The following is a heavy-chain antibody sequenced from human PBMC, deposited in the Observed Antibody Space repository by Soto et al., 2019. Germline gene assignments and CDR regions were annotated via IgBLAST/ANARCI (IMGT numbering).Heavy chain of an antibody. J-gene: IGHJ4*02. CDR1: GFTFSSYG. CDR3: AKAGYTSSWFHFDN. D-gene: IGHD6-13*01. CDR2: IDGDGGFT. Sequence: GGSLRLSCAASGFTFSSYGMTWVRQAPWKGLEWVSDIDGDGGFTYFADSVKGRFTISRDNSKNTLYLQMNSLRAEDTAIYYCAKAGYTSSWFHFDNWGPGTLVTVSS. V-gene: IGHV3-23*01.